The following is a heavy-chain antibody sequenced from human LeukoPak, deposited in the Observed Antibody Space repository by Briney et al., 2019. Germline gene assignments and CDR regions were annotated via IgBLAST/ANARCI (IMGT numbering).Heavy chain of an antibody. Sequence: ASVKVSCKASGYTFTSYDINWVRQATGQGLEWMGWMNPNSGNTGYAQKFQGRVTMTRNTSISTAYMELSSLRSEDTAVYYCARGPRPREYSNGWYGYWGQGTLVTVSS. CDR3: ARGPRPREYSNGWYGY. J-gene: IGHJ4*02. V-gene: IGHV1-8*01. CDR1: GYTFTSYD. D-gene: IGHD6-19*01. CDR2: MNPNSGNT.